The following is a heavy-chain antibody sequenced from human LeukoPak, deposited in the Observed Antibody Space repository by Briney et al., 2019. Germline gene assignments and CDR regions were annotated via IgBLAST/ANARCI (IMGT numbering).Heavy chain of an antibody. Sequence: SETLSLTCTVSGSMYNYYWSWIRQPPGKGLEWIGYIHYNGITNYSPSLKSRVTMSLDTSKNQVSLKLSSVTAADTAVYYCAREYSSLRDWFDPWGQGTLVTVSS. V-gene: IGHV4-59*08. D-gene: IGHD6-6*01. CDR2: IHYNGIT. CDR3: AREYSSLRDWFDP. CDR1: GSMYNYY. J-gene: IGHJ5*02.